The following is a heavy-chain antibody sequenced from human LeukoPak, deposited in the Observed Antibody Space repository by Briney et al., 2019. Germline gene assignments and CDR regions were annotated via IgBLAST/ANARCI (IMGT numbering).Heavy chain of an antibody. CDR1: GGSISSSNW. V-gene: IGHV4-4*02. CDR2: IYHSGST. Sequence: SGTLSLTCAVSGGSISSSNWWSWVRQPPGKGLEWIGEIYHSGSTNYNPSLKSRVTISVDTSKNQFSLKLSSVTAADTAVYYCARGPSILSLVQYNWFDPWGQGTLVTVSS. J-gene: IGHJ5*02. CDR3: ARGPSILSLVQYNWFDP. D-gene: IGHD3-16*02.